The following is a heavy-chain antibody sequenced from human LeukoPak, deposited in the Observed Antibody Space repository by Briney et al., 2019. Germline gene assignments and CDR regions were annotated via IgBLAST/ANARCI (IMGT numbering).Heavy chain of an antibody. CDR3: AREVAPGGFDY. CDR2: INTNTGNP. D-gene: IGHD4-23*01. J-gene: IGHJ4*02. V-gene: IGHV7-4-1*02. CDR1: GYTFKSYA. Sequence: ASVKVSCKASGYTFKSYAMNWVRQAPGQGLECLGWINTNTGNPTYAQGFTGRFVFSLDTSVSTAYLQISSLTAEDTGVYYCAREVAPGGFDYWGQGTLVIVSS.